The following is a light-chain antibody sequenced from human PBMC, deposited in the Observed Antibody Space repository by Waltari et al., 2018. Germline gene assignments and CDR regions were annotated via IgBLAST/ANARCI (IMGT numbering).Light chain of an antibody. CDR1: QSVSSNY. V-gene: IGKV3-20*01. Sequence: EIVLTQSPGTLSLSPGEGATISCRASQSVSSNYLAWYQQKPGQAPRLLIYGASSRATGIPDRFSGSGSGTDFTLTISRLEPEDFAVYYCQQYGSSPLTFGQGTKLEIK. J-gene: IGKJ2*01. CDR2: GAS. CDR3: QQYGSSPLT.